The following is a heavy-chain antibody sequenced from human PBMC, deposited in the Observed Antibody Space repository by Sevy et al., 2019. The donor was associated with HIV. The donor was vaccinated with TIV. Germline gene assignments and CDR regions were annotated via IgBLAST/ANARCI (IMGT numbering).Heavy chain of an antibody. J-gene: IGHJ4*02. D-gene: IGHD2-21*02. CDR3: ARDLWGYGGNSIDY. CDR1: GYPFSSYG. V-gene: IGHV1-18*01. Sequence: AAVKVSCKASGYPFSSYGISWVGQAPGQGLEWMGWISADSRNSNYTQDLQGRVTMTTDTSTSTAYMELRSLRYDDTAVYYCARDLWGYGGNSIDYWGQGTPVPVSS. CDR2: ISADSRNS.